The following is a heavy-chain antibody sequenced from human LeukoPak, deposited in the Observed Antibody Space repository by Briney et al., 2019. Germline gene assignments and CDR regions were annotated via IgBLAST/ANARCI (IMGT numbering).Heavy chain of an antibody. CDR1: GGTFSSYA. CDR2: IIPIFGTA. J-gene: IGHJ4*02. CDR3: ARGGVGATYY. V-gene: IGHV1-69*05. Sequence: SVKVSCKASGGTFSSYAISWVRQAPGQGLEWMGGIIPIFGTANYAQKFQGRVTMTRNTSISTAYMELSSLRSEDTAVYYCARGGVGATYYWGQGTLVTVSS. D-gene: IGHD1-26*01.